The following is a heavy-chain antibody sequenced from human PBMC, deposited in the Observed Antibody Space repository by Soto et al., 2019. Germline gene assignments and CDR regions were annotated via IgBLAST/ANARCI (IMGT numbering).Heavy chain of an antibody. CDR2: INPNSGGT. D-gene: IGHD6-6*01. CDR3: ARDISSSAPQVMDV. J-gene: IGHJ6*02. V-gene: IGHV1-2*04. CDR1: GYTFTGYY. Sequence: SVKVSCKASGYTFTGYYMHWVRQAPGQGLEWMGWINPNSGGTNYAQKFQGWATMTRDTSISTAYMELSRLRSDDTAVYYCARDISSSAPQVMDVWGQGTTVTVSS.